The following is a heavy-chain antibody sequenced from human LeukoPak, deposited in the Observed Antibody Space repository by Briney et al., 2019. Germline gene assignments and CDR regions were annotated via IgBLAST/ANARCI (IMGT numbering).Heavy chain of an antibody. CDR1: GYTFTNYG. CDR3: ARDRWSSSSSEGTLDI. D-gene: IGHD6-6*01. Sequence: ASVKVSCKASGYTFTNYGISWVRQAPGQGLDWMGWISAYNGNKVYAQELQGRVTLTTDTSTSTAYMELRSLRSDDTAVYYCARDRWSSSSSEGTLDIWGQGTMVTVSS. V-gene: IGHV1-18*01. CDR2: ISAYNGNK. J-gene: IGHJ3*02.